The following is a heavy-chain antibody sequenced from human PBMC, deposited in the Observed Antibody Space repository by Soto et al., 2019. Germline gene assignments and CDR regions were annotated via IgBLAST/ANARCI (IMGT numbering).Heavy chain of an antibody. Sequence: QVQLVQSGAEVKKPGSSVKVSCKASGGTFSNYPISWVRQAPGQGLEWMGGIIPIFGTVNYAQKFQGRVTITADESTSTAYMELSSVRSEDTAVYYCARGNHRWLQLWYFDLWGRGTLVPVSS. V-gene: IGHV1-69*12. CDR2: IIPIFGTV. CDR1: GGTFSNYP. J-gene: IGHJ2*01. D-gene: IGHD5-12*01. CDR3: ARGNHRWLQLWYFDL.